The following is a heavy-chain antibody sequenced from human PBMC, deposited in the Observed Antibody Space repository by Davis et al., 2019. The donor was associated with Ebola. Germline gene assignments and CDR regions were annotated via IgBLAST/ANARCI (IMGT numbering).Heavy chain of an antibody. CDR1: GFTFSGSA. V-gene: IGHV3-73*01. J-gene: IGHJ4*02. D-gene: IGHD6-6*01. CDR3: TSSSPDY. CDR2: IRSKANSYAT. Sequence: GESLKIPCAASGFTFSGSAMHRVRQASGKGLEWVGRIRSKANSYATAYAASVKGRFTISRDDSKNTAYLQMNSLKTEDTAVYYCTSSSPDYWGQGTLVTVSS.